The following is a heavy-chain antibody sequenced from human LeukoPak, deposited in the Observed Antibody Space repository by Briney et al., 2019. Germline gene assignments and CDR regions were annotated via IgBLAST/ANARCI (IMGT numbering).Heavy chain of an antibody. Sequence: SETLSLTCAVYGGSFSGYYWSWIRQPPGKGLEWIGEINHSGSTNYNPSLKSRVTISVDTSKNQFSLKLSSVTAADTAVYYCARGRGYSSSWYYYYYYMDVWGKGTTVTVSS. CDR3: ARGRGYSSSWYYYYYYMDV. CDR1: GGSFSGYY. V-gene: IGHV4-34*01. D-gene: IGHD6-13*01. J-gene: IGHJ6*03. CDR2: INHSGST.